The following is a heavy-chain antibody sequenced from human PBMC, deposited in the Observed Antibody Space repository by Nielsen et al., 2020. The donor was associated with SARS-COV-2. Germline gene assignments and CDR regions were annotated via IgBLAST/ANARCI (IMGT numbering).Heavy chain of an antibody. CDR2: IKQDGSEK. V-gene: IGHV3-7*03. D-gene: IGHD3-10*01. CDR1: GFTFSSYW. Sequence: GESLKISCAASGFTFSSYWMSWVRQAPGKGLEWVANIKQDGSEKYYVDSVKGRFTISRDNAKNSLYLQMNSLRAEDTAVYYCARDPGGWFGEFPVWYLDYWGQGTLVTVSS. CDR3: ARDPGGWFGEFPVWYLDY. J-gene: IGHJ4*02.